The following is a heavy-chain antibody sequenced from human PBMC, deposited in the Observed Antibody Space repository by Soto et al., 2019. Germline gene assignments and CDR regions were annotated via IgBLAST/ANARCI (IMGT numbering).Heavy chain of an antibody. D-gene: IGHD2-8*01. Sequence: QVQLVQSGAEVKKPGSSVKVSCKASGGTFSSYAISWVRQSPGQGLEWMGGIIPIFGTANYAQKFQGRVTITADESTSTAYMELSSLRSEDTAVYYCARVPILYLRGWFDPWGQGTLVTVSS. CDR3: ARVPILYLRGWFDP. V-gene: IGHV1-69*01. CDR1: GGTFSSYA. CDR2: IIPIFGTA. J-gene: IGHJ5*02.